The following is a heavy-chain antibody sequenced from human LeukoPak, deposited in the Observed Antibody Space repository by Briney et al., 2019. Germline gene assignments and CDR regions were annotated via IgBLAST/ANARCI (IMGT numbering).Heavy chain of an antibody. V-gene: IGHV1-69*13. J-gene: IGHJ5*02. CDR1: GGTFSSYA. CDR2: IIPIFGTA. D-gene: IGHD4-23*01. Sequence: ASVKVSCKASGGTFSSYAISWVRQAPGQGLEWMGGIIPIFGTANYAQKFQGRVTITADESTSTAYMELSSLRSEDTAVYYCAKGPRDYSGKEFDPWGQGTLVTVSS. CDR3: AKGPRDYSGKEFDP.